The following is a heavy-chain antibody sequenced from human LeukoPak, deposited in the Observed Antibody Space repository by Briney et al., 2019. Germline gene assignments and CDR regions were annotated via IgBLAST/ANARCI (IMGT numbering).Heavy chain of an antibody. D-gene: IGHD6-19*01. Sequence: GRSLRLSCAASGFTFSSYGMHWVRQAPGKGLEWVAVIWYDGSNKYYADSVKGRFTISRDNSKNTLYLQMNSLRAEDTVVYYCARDPGSGWYLYYFDYWGQGTLVTVSS. V-gene: IGHV3-33*08. J-gene: IGHJ4*02. CDR1: GFTFSSYG. CDR2: IWYDGSNK. CDR3: ARDPGSGWYLYYFDY.